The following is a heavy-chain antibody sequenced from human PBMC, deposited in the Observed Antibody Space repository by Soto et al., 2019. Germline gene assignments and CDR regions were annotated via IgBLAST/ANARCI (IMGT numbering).Heavy chain of an antibody. CDR3: TLTNSDFAVLPVNM. Sequence: QITLRESGPTLVKPTQTPTLTCTFSGFSLTTRGVGVGWIRQPPGTALDWLALIYWDDDKRYTPSLNSRRTITKDTSNLHLVLRMTTIYPLDTARLYCTLTNSDFAVLPVNMWGQGTRASVPS. CDR1: GFSLTTRGVG. J-gene: IGHJ4*02. D-gene: IGHD3-3*01. CDR2: IYWDDDK. V-gene: IGHV2-5*02.